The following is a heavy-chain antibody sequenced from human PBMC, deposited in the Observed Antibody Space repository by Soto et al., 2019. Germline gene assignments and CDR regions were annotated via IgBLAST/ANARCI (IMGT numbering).Heavy chain of an antibody. D-gene: IGHD3-16*01. CDR2: ISGSGGST. J-gene: IGHJ4*02. V-gene: IGHV3-23*01. CDR1: GFTFSSYA. Sequence: GGSLRLSCAASGFTFSSYAMSWVRQAPGKGLEWVSAISGSGGSTYYADSVKGRFTISRDNSKNTLYLHMNSRRAEDTAVYYCAKEEVPAAMSYDYIWGSYFSIHYFDYWGQGTLVTVSS. CDR3: AKEEVPAAMSYDYIWGSYFSIHYFDY.